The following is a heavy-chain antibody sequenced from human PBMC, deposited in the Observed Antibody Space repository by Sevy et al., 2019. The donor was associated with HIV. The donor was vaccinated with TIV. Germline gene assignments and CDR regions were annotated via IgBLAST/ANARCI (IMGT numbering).Heavy chain of an antibody. CDR2: IKQDGSEK. D-gene: IGHD3-22*01. V-gene: IGHV3-7*01. CDR3: ARDQTMIVADGGYDAFDI. CDR1: GFTFSSYW. J-gene: IGHJ3*02. Sequence: GGSLRLSCAASGFTFSSYWMSWVRQAPGKGLEWVANIKQDGSEKYYVDSVKGRFTISRDNAKNSLYLQMNSLRAEDTAVYYCARDQTMIVADGGYDAFDIWGQGTMVTVSS.